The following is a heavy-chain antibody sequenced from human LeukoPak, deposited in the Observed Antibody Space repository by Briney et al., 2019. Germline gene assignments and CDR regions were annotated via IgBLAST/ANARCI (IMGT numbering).Heavy chain of an antibody. CDR1: GFTFKNFV. V-gene: IGHV3-23*01. D-gene: IGHD3-10*01. Sequence: PGGSLRLSCAASGFTFKNFVMTWVRQAPGQGLDWVSAISGNTGATYYADSVKGRFTISRDNSKNTLYLQMGSLRAEDMAVYYCARAGRGYLSVAGWYFDLWGRGTLVTVSS. CDR3: ARAGRGYLSVAGWYFDL. CDR2: ISGNTGAT. J-gene: IGHJ2*01.